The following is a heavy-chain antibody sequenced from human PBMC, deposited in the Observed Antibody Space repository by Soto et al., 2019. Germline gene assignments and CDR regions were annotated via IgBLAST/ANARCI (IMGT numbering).Heavy chain of an antibody. Sequence: ASVKVSCKASGYTFTSYGISWVRQAPGQGLEWMGWISAYNGNTNYAQKLQGRVTMTTDTSTSTAYMELRSLRSDDTAVYYCASQHYYDSSGYYTWNWGQGILVTVSS. D-gene: IGHD3-22*01. CDR2: ISAYNGNT. V-gene: IGHV1-18*01. CDR1: GYTFTSYG. J-gene: IGHJ4*02. CDR3: ASQHYYDSSGYYTWN.